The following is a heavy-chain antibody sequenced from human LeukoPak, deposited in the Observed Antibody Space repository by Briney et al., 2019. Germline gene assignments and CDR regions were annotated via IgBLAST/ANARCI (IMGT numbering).Heavy chain of an antibody. J-gene: IGHJ4*02. D-gene: IGHD1-26*01. CDR3: ARDYGSYFPYYFDY. Sequence: PSETLSLTCTVSGGSISSSSYYWGWIRQPPGKGLEWIGSIYYSGSTYYNPSLKSRVTISVDTSKNQFSLKLSAFTAADTAVYYCARDYGSYFPYYFDYWGQGTLVTVSS. CDR2: IYYSGST. V-gene: IGHV4-39*07. CDR1: GGSISSSSYY.